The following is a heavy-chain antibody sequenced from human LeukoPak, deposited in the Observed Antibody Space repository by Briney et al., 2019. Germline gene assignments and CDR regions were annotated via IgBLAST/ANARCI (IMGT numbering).Heavy chain of an antibody. Sequence: SVKVSCKASGGTFSSYAISWVRLAPGQGLEWMGRIIPILGIANYAQKFQGRVTITADKSTSTAYMELSSLRSEDTAVYYCAAGTFDYYDSSGFLDYWGQGTLVTVSS. CDR1: GGTFSSYA. J-gene: IGHJ4*02. D-gene: IGHD3-22*01. CDR2: IIPILGIA. CDR3: AAGTFDYYDSSGFLDY. V-gene: IGHV1-69*04.